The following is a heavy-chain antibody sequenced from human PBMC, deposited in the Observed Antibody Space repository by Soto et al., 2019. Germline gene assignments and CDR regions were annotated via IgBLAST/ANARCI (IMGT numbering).Heavy chain of an antibody. Sequence: WSLRLSCAASGFTFNIYALHWVHQAPGKGLEWVAVISFDGTKKYYSDSVKGRFTISRDNLKNTLYLQMNNLRVEDAALYFCAREDDYGYRYINYGLDVWGQGTTVTVS. V-gene: IGHV3-30-3*01. D-gene: IGHD4-17*01. CDR3: AREDDYGYRYINYGLDV. CDR2: ISFDGTKK. CDR1: GFTFNIYA. J-gene: IGHJ6*02.